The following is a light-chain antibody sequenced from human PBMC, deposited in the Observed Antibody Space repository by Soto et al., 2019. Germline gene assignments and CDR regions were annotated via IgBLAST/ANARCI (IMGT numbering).Light chain of an antibody. CDR2: EVS. CDR1: SSDVGGYNY. J-gene: IGLJ2*01. V-gene: IGLV2-8*01. Sequence: QSALTQPPSASGSPVQSVTISCTGTSSDVGGYNYVSWYQQHPGKAPKLMIYEVSKRPSGVPDRFSGSKSGNTASLTVSGLQAEDEADYYCSSYAGSNKGVFGGGTKLTVL. CDR3: SSYAGSNKGV.